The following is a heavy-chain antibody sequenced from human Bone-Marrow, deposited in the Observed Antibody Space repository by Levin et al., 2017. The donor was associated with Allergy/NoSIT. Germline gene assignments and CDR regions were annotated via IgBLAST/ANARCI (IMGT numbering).Heavy chain of an antibody. V-gene: IGHV1-18*04. J-gene: IGHJ4*02. CDR1: GYTFTNYN. CDR3: VRDAEGFDF. CDR2: IRTYNGDT. Sequence: ASVKVSCKASGYTFTNYNIIWVRQAPGQELEWMGWIRTYNGDTKYPQKIQGRVTLTSDTSTTTAFMELTSLTPDDPAVYFCVRDAEGFDFWGQGTLVTVSS.